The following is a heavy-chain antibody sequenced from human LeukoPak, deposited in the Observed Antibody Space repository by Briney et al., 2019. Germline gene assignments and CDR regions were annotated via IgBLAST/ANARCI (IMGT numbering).Heavy chain of an antibody. J-gene: IGHJ3*02. V-gene: IGHV4-31*03. D-gene: IGHD2-15*01. Sequence: PSQTLSLTCTVSGGSVSGGGYYWSWIRQHPGKGLEWIGYIYYSGRTYYNPFLRSRVTISVDTSKNQFSLKLSSVTAADTAVYFCAKRRVVVASTDGASGAFDIWGQGTMVTVSS. CDR3: AKRRVVVASTDGASGAFDI. CDR1: GGSVSGGGYY. CDR2: IYYSGRT.